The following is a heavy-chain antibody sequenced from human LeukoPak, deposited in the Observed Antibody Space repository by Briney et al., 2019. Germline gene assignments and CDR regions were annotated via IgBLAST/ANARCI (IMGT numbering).Heavy chain of an antibody. D-gene: IGHD5-12*01. CDR2: IKQDGSEK. CDR1: GFTLSSCW. V-gene: IGHV3-7*01. Sequence: GGSLRLSCAASGFTLSSCWMSWVRQAPGKGLEWVANIKQDGSEKYYVDSVKGRFTISRDNAKNSQYLQMNSLRAEDTAVCYCARVLIVATIVYFDYWGQGTLVTVSS. CDR3: ARVLIVATIVYFDY. J-gene: IGHJ4*02.